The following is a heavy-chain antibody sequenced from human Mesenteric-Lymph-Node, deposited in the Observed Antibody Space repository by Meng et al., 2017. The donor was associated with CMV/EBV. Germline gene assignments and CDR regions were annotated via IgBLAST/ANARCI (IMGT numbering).Heavy chain of an antibody. J-gene: IGHJ6*02. Sequence: GGSLRLSCAASGFTFSSYSMNWVRQAPGKGLEWVSSISSSSSYISYADSVKGRFTISRDNAKNSLYLQMNSLRAEDTAVYYCARDCSSTSCYLTYLTYYYYGMDVWGQGTTVTVSS. CDR3: ARDCSSTSCYLTYLTYYYYGMDV. CDR1: GFTFSSYS. D-gene: IGHD2-2*01. V-gene: IGHV3-21*01. CDR2: ISSSSSYI.